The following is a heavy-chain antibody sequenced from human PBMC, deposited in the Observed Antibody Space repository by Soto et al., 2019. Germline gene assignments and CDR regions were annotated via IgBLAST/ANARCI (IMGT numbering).Heavy chain of an antibody. CDR1: GGSISSYY. J-gene: IGHJ5*02. Sequence: SETLSLTCTVSGGSISSYYWSWIRQPAGKGLEWIGRICTSGSTNYNPSLKSRVTMSVDTSKNQFSLKLSSVTAADTAVYYCAREIKRTTVTTKWFDPWGQGTLVTVSS. CDR3: AREIKRTTVTTKWFDP. D-gene: IGHD4-4*01. CDR2: ICTSGST. V-gene: IGHV4-4*07.